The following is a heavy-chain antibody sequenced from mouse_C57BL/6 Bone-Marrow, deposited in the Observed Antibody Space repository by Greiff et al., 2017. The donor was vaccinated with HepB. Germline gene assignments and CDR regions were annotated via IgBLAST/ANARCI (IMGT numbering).Heavy chain of an antibody. Sequence: VQLVESGPGLVQPSQSLSITCTVSGFSLTSYGVHWVRQSPGKGLEWLGVIWSGGSTDYNAAFISRLSISKDNSKSQVFFKMNSLQADDTAIYYCARKGIYYYGSSLFWYFDVWGTGTTVTVSS. V-gene: IGHV2-2*01. CDR1: GFSLTSYG. CDR2: IWSGGST. D-gene: IGHD1-1*01. J-gene: IGHJ1*03. CDR3: ARKGIYYYGSSLFWYFDV.